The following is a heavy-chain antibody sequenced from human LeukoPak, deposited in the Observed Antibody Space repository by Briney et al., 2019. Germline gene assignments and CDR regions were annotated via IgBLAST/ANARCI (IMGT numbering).Heavy chain of an antibody. CDR2: INGGSSDK. V-gene: IGHV3-11*05. CDR1: GFTFSDYY. CDR3: ARVTGEHYGDYDY. Sequence: GGSLRLSCAASGFTFSDYYMPWIRQAPGRGLEWISYINGGSSDKKYADSVKGRFTISRDNAKNSLYLQMNGLRAEDTAVYYCARVTGEHYGDYDYWGQGTLVTVSS. D-gene: IGHD4-17*01. J-gene: IGHJ4*02.